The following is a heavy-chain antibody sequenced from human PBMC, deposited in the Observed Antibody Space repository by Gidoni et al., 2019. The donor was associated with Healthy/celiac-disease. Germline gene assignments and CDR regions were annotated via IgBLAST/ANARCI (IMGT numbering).Heavy chain of an antibody. V-gene: IGHV3-48*02. Sequence: EVQLVDSGGGLVQPGGSLSLSCSASGFTFSSYSMNWVRHAPGKGLECVSYISRSSRTIYYADSVKGRFTISRDNAKNALYLQMNSLRDEDTAVYYCAREGHSSGWWDGMDVWGQGTTVNVSS. CDR3: AREGHSSGWWDGMDV. CDR2: ISRSSRTI. CDR1: GFTFSSYS. J-gene: IGHJ6*02. D-gene: IGHD6-19*01.